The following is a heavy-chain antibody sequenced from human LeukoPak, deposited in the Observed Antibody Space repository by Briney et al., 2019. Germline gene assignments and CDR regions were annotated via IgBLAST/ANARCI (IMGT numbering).Heavy chain of an antibody. J-gene: IGHJ5*02. CDR3: ARDRFSIAAAGCWFDP. CDR2: IYTSGST. CDR1: GGSISSYY. V-gene: IGHV4-4*07. D-gene: IGHD6-13*01. Sequence: KASETLSLTCTVSGGSISSYYWSWIRQPAGKGLEWIGRIYTSGSTNYNPSLKSRVTMSVDTSKNQFSLKLSSVTAADTAVYYCARDRFSIAAAGCWFDPRGQGTLVTVSS.